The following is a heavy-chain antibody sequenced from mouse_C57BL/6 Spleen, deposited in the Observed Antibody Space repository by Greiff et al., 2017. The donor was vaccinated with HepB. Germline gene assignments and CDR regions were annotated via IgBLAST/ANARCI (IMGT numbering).Heavy chain of an antibody. J-gene: IGHJ4*01. D-gene: IGHD2-5*01. V-gene: IGHV5-17*01. Sequence: DVQLVESGGGLVKPGGSLKLSCAASGFTFSDYGMHWVRQAPEKGLEWVAYISSGSSTIYYADTVKGRFTISRDNAKNTLFLQMTSLRSEDTAMYYCAAYYSNYGGAMDYWGQGTSVTVSS. CDR1: GFTFSDYG. CDR3: AAYYSNYGGAMDY. CDR2: ISSGSSTI.